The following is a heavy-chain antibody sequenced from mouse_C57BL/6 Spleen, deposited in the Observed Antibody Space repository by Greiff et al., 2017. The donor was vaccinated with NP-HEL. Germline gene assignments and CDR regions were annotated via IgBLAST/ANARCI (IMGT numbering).Heavy chain of an antibody. CDR3: ARRIYDGYYYAMDY. V-gene: IGHV5-6*01. D-gene: IGHD2-3*01. J-gene: IGHJ4*01. CDR2: ISSGGSYT. Sequence: DVHLVESGGDLVKPGGSLKLSCAASGFTFSSYGMSWVRQTPDKRLEWVATISSGGSYTYYPDSVKGRFTISRDNAKNTLYLQMSSLKSEDTAMYYCARRIYDGYYYAMDYWGQGTSVTVSS. CDR1: GFTFSSYG.